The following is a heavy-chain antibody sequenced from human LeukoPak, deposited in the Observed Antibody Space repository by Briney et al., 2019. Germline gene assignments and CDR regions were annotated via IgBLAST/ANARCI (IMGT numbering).Heavy chain of an antibody. J-gene: IGHJ5*02. CDR1: GGSFSGYY. CDR3: ARDITMVRGVTSRNWFDP. Sequence: SETLSLTCAVYGGSFSGYYWSWIRQPPGKGLEWIGEINHSGSTNYNPSLKSRVTISVDTSKNQFSLKLSSVTAADTAVYYCARDITMVRGVTSRNWFDPWGQGTLVTVSS. V-gene: IGHV4-34*01. CDR2: INHSGST. D-gene: IGHD3-10*01.